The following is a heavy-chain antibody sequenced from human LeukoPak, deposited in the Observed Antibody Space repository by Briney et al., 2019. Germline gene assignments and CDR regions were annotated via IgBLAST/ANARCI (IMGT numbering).Heavy chain of an antibody. J-gene: IGHJ4*02. D-gene: IGHD3-10*01. CDR3: ARDPHYGSGSEDY. CDR2: ISAYNGNT. V-gene: IGHV1-18*01. CDR1: GYTFTSYG. Sequence: GASVKVSCKASGYTFTSYGISWVRQAPGQGLEWMGWISAYNGNTNYAQKFQGRVTMTRDTSISTAYMELSRLRSDDTAVYYCARDPHYGSGSEDYWGQGTLVTVSS.